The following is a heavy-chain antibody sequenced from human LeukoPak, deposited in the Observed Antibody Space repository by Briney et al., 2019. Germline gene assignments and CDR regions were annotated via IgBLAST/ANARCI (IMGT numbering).Heavy chain of an antibody. J-gene: IGHJ4*02. Sequence: GASVNVSCKASGGTFSSYAISWVRQAPGQGLEWMGGIIPIFGTANYAQKFQGRVTITADESTSTAYMELSSLRVEDTAMYYCVKDRVTWGTVFLDDWGQGTLVTVSS. CDR1: GGTFSSYA. CDR2: IIPIFGTA. V-gene: IGHV1-69*13. D-gene: IGHD1-7*01. CDR3: VKDRVTWGTVFLDD.